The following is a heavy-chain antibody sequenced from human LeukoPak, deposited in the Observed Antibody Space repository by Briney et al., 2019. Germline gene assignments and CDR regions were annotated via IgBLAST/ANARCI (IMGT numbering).Heavy chain of an antibody. CDR1: GFTFSSYA. J-gene: IGHJ6*03. Sequence: PGGFLRLSCAASGFTFSSYAMSWVRQAPGKGLEWVSAISGSGGTTYYADSVKGRFTISRDYSKNTLYLQMNSLRAEDTAVYYCAKDGYDYYYYYMDVWGRGTADTVSS. V-gene: IGHV3-23*01. D-gene: IGHD1-1*01. CDR3: AKDGYDYYYYYMDV. CDR2: ISGSGGTT.